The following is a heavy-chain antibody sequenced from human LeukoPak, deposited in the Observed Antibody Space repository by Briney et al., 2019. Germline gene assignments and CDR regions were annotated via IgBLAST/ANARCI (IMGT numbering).Heavy chain of an antibody. CDR2: IRYDGSIK. V-gene: IGHV3-30*02. J-gene: IGHJ2*01. CDR3: AKDGGWMDPSVLYWYFDL. D-gene: IGHD3-16*01. CDR1: GFTLSSYG. Sequence: GGSLRLSCAASGFTLSSYGMNWVRQAPGKGLEWVAFIRYDGSIKYSADSVKGRFTISRDNSKNTLFLQMNRLRAEDTAVYYCAKDGGWMDPSVLYWYFDLWGRGTLVTVSS.